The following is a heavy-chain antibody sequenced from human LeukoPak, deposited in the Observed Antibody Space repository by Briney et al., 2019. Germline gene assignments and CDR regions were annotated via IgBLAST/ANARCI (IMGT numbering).Heavy chain of an antibody. V-gene: IGHV3-20*04. CDR2: INWNGGST. CDR1: GFTFSSYA. CDR3: ARGSSIAARPRGYYYYMDV. J-gene: IGHJ6*03. Sequence: GGSLRLSCAASGFTFSSYAMSWVRQAPGKGLEWVSGINWNGGSTGYADSVKDRFTISRDNAKNSLYLQMNSLRAEDTALYYCARGSSIAARPRGYYYYMDVWGKGTTVTVSS. D-gene: IGHD6-6*01.